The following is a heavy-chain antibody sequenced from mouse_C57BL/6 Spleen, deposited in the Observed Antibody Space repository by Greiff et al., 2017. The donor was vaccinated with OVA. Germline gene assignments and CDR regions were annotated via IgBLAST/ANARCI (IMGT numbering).Heavy chain of an antibody. D-gene: IGHD1-1*01. Sequence: QVQLQQSGPELVKPGASVKISCKASGYTFTDYYINWVKQRPGQGLEWIGWIFPGSGSTYYNEKFKGKATLTVDKSSSTAYMLLSSLTSEDSAVYFCARDHYYGSSHGYFDVWGTGTTVTVSS. J-gene: IGHJ1*03. V-gene: IGHV1-75*01. CDR1: GYTFTDYY. CDR3: ARDHYYGSSHGYFDV. CDR2: IFPGSGST.